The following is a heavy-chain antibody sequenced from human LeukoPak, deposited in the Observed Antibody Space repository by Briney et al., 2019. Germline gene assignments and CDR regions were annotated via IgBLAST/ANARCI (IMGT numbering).Heavy chain of an antibody. Sequence: GGSLRLSCAASGFTFSTFAMVWARQPPGKGLEWVSSIFPSGGEIHYADSVRGRFTISRDNSKSTLSLQMNSLRAEDTAIYYCATYRQVLLPFESWGQGTLVTVSS. CDR2: IFPSGGEI. CDR3: ATYRQVLLPFES. CDR1: GFTFSTFA. J-gene: IGHJ4*02. V-gene: IGHV3-23*01. D-gene: IGHD2-8*02.